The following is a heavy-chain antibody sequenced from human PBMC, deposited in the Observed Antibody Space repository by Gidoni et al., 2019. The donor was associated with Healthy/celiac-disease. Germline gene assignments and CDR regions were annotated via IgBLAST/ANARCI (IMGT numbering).Heavy chain of an antibody. CDR1: GYSFTSYW. CDR3: ARMGGVTVTTLGLGLSP. J-gene: IGHJ5*02. D-gene: IGHD4-17*01. V-gene: IGHV5-10-1*03. CDR2: IGPSDSYT. Sequence: EVQLVQSGAEVKKPGESLRISCKGAGYSFTSYWISWVRQMPGKGLEWRGRIGPSDSYTNYSPSFQGHVTISADKSISTAYLQWSSLKASDTAMYYCARMGGVTVTTLGLGLSPWGQGTLVTVSS.